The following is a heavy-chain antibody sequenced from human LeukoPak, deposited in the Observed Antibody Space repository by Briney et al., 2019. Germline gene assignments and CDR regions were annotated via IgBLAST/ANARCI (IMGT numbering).Heavy chain of an antibody. CDR3: ARDREPTDAFDI. Sequence: GESLRLSCVASGFTFSDYYMSWIRQAPGKGLECVSYISSSGGTIYYADSVKGRFTISRDNAKSSLYLQMNSLRAEDTAVYYCARDREPTDAFDIWGQGTMVTVSS. D-gene: IGHD1-26*01. CDR1: GFTFSDYY. CDR2: ISSSGGTI. J-gene: IGHJ3*02. V-gene: IGHV3-11*01.